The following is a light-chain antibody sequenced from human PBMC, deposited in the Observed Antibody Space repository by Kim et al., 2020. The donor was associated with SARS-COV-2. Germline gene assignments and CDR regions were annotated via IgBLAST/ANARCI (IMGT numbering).Light chain of an antibody. CDR1: QGTASDF. Sequence: SRGGSPTRSGLATQGTASDFFACIQRKPGPAPRLLIYRASTSDPCIPDRFSGGGSGKDLSSTIRRREPEDFSVYFCQHKDGSTPCTFGQGTRVEI. J-gene: IGKJ2*02. CDR2: RAS. CDR3: QHKDGSTPCT. V-gene: IGKV3-20*01.